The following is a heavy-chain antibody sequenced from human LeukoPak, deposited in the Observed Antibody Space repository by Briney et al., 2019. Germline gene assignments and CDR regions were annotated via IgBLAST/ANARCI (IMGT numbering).Heavy chain of an antibody. D-gene: IGHD2-15*01. CDR1: GYTFTGYY. CDR2: INPNSGGT. V-gene: IGHV1-2*02. J-gene: IGHJ4*02. Sequence: ASVKVSCKASGYTFTGYYMHWVRDAPGQGLEWMGWINPNSGGTNYAQKFQGRVTMTRDTSISTAYMELRRLRSHDKAVYYCARQLRVVAAIAMGYWGQGTLVTVSS. CDR3: ARQLRVVAAIAMGY.